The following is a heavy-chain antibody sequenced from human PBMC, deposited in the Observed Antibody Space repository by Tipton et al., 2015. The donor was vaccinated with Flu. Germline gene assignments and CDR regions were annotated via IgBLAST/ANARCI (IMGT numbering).Heavy chain of an antibody. V-gene: IGHV1-69*13. Sequence: QLVQSGAEVKKPGASVKVSCKASGYTFTSYAISWVRQAPGQGLEWMGGIIPIFGTANYAQKFQGRVTITADESTSTAYMELSSLRSEDTAVYYCARDGPYRYSYGMDVWGQGTTVTVSS. CDR3: ARDGPYRYSYGMDV. CDR2: IIPIFGTA. J-gene: IGHJ6*02. CDR1: GYTFTSYA.